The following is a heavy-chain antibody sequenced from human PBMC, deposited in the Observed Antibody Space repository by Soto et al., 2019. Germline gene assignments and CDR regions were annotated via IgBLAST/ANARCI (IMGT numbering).Heavy chain of an antibody. J-gene: IGHJ4*02. D-gene: IGHD6-6*01. CDR3: VWARGLRLDSSSRYLDS. Sequence: VGSLRLSCVASGVSFSRSTFHWVRQAPGKGLEWVAFVSYDGLNKESAESVRGRFTISRDDSKNTIYLQMDSLRPEDTSVYFCVWARGLRLDSSSRYLDSCGQGTRVTVSS. V-gene: IGHV3-30-3*01. CDR2: VSYDGLNK. CDR1: GVSFSRST.